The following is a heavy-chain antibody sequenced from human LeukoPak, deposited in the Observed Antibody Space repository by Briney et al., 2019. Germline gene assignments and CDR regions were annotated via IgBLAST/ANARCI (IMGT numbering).Heavy chain of an antibody. CDR2: INPNSGGT. V-gene: IGHV1-2*02. CDR3: ALYDSGSHY. CDR1: GYTFTGYY. J-gene: IGHJ4*02. D-gene: IGHD3-16*01. Sequence: ASVKVSCKTSGYTFTGYYIHWVRQAPGQGLEWMGWINPNSGGTNYAQKFQGRVTMTRDTSINTAYMELSRLRSDDTAVYYCALYDSGSHYWGQGSLVTVSS.